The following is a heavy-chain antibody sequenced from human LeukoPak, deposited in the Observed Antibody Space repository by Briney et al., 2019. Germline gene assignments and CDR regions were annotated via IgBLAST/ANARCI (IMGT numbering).Heavy chain of an antibody. CDR3: ARALRGVWSGYPYHFDY. CDR1: GGSISSGDCY. V-gene: IGHV4-30-4*08. CDR2: IYYSGST. Sequence: SQTRSLTCTVSGGSISSGDCYWSWIRQPPGKGLEWIGYIYYSGSTYYNPSLKSRVTISLDTSKNQFSLKLSSVTAADTAVYYCARALRGVWSGYPYHFDYWGQGTLVTVSS. J-gene: IGHJ4*02. D-gene: IGHD3-3*01.